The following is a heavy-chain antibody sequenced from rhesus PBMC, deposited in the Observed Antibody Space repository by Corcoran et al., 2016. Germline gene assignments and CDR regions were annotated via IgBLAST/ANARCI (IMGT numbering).Heavy chain of an antibody. CDR3: ARHTVTTGPNGGFDAFDF. J-gene: IGHJ3*01. Sequence: QVQLQESGPAVVKPSETLSLTCAVSGGSISSSNWWSWIRQSPGKGLEWLGGFAGKAGNTEQNQSLKNRVTLSIDTSRNQFSLKLSAVTAADTAVDHCARHTVTTGPNGGFDAFDFWGQGLRVTVSS. D-gene: IGHD4-23*01. CDR2: FAGKAGNT. V-gene: IGHV4-93*02. CDR1: GGSISSSNW.